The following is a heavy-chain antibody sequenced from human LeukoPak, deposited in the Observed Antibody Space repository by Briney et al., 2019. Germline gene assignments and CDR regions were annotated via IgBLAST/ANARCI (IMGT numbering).Heavy chain of an antibody. V-gene: IGHV3-30-3*01. CDR1: GFTFSSYA. D-gene: IGHD6-19*01. J-gene: IGHJ5*02. CDR3: AKDPSGSGWPNNWFDP. Sequence: GGSLRLSCAASGFTFSSYAMHWVRQAPGKGLEWVAVISYDGSNKYYADSVKGRFTISRDNSKNTLYLQMNSLRAEDTAVYYCAKDPSGSGWPNNWFDPWGQGALVTVSS. CDR2: ISYDGSNK.